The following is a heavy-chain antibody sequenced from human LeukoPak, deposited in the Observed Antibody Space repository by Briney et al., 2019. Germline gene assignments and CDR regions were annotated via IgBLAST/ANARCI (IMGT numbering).Heavy chain of an antibody. V-gene: IGHV1-18*01. D-gene: IGHD6-13*01. CDR1: GYTFTSYG. CDR2: ISAYNGNT. Sequence: ASVKVSCKASGYTFTSYGISWVRQAPGQGLEWMGWISAYNGNTNYAQKLQGRVTMTTDTSTSTAYMELRSLRSDDTAVYYCARDRDRIAAAGAEGYWGQGTLVTVSS. J-gene: IGHJ4*02. CDR3: ARDRDRIAAAGAEGY.